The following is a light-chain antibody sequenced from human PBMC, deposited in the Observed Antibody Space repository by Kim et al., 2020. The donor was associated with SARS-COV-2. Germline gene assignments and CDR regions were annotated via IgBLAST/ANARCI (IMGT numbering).Light chain of an antibody. Sequence: GQSITTPCTGPSSDVGGYNYVSWYQQHPGKAPKLMIYDVSKRPSGVSNRFSGSKSGNTASLTISGLQAEDEADYYCSSYTSSSNYVFGTGTKVTVL. J-gene: IGLJ1*01. V-gene: IGLV2-14*04. CDR2: DVS. CDR3: SSYTSSSNYV. CDR1: SSDVGGYNY.